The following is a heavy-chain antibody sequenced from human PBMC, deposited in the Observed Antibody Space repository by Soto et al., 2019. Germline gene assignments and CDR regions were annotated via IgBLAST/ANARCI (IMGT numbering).Heavy chain of an antibody. Sequence: EVQVLESGGGLVQPGGSLRLSCAASGFSFSSYAMSWVRQVSGKGLEWVSAINSGGSTYYTDSVKGRFTISRDSSKNTVYLQMNSLRAEDSAVYYCAKLAAVVATWDGFDMWGQGTLVTVSS. CDR3: AKLAAVVATWDGFDM. CDR1: GFSFSSYA. CDR2: INSGGST. D-gene: IGHD2-15*01. J-gene: IGHJ3*02. V-gene: IGHV3-23*01.